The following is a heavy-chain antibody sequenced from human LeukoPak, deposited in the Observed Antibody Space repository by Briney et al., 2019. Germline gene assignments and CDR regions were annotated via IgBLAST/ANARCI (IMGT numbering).Heavy chain of an antibody. V-gene: IGHV3-20*01. D-gene: IGHD2-15*01. CDR3: ARDRVETYFDY. CDR1: GFTFDDYG. Sequence: GGSLRLSCAASGFTFDDYGMSWVRQAPGKGLEWVSGINWNGGSTGYADSVKGRFTISRDNAKNSLYLQMNSLRAEDTALYHCARDRVETYFDYWGQGTLVTVSS. J-gene: IGHJ4*02. CDR2: INWNGGST.